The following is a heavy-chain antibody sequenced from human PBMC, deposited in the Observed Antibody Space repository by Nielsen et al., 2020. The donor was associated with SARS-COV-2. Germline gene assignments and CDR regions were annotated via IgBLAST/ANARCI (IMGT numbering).Heavy chain of an antibody. CDR1: GGSISSGGYY. CDR3: ARESHYDFWSGYYTGYYFDY. V-gene: IGHV4-30-4*08. J-gene: IGHJ4*02. CDR2: IYYSGST. Sequence: SETLSLTCTVSGGSISSGGYYWSWIRQHPGKGLEWIGYIYYSGSTYYNPSLKSRVTISVDTSKNQFSLKLSSVTAADTAVYYCARESHYDFWSGYYTGYYFDYWGQGTLVTVSS. D-gene: IGHD3-3*01.